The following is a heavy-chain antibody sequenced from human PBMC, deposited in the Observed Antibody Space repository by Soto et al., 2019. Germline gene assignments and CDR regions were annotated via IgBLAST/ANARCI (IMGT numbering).Heavy chain of an antibody. D-gene: IGHD1-26*01. CDR3: AKDGSGSYSHWYFDL. Sequence: EVQLLESGGGLVQPGGSLRLSCAASGFTFSSYAMSWVRQAPGKGLEWVSAISGSGGSTYYADSVKGWFTISRDNSKNTLYLQMNSLRAEDTAVYYCAKDGSGSYSHWYFDLWGRGTLVTVSS. CDR2: ISGSGGST. CDR1: GFTFSSYA. V-gene: IGHV3-23*01. J-gene: IGHJ2*01.